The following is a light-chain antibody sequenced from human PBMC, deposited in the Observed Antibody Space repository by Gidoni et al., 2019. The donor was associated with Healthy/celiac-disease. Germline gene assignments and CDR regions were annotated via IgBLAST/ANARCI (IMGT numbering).Light chain of an antibody. CDR2: WAS. J-gene: IGKJ2*01. CDR1: QSVLYSSNNKNY. V-gene: IGKV4-1*01. CDR3: QQYYSTPSYT. Sequence: EIVVTQSPASLAVSLGERATINCKSSQSVLYSSNNKNYLAWYQQKPGQPPKLLIYWASTRESGVPDRFSGSGSGTDFTLTISSLQAEDVAVYYCQQYYSTPSYTFGQXTKLEIK.